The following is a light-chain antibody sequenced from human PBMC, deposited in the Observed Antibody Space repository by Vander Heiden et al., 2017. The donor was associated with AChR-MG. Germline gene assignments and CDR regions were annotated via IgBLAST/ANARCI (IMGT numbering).Light chain of an antibody. CDR3: SSYAGSNIPVV. J-gene: IGLJ2*01. Sequence: QSALTQPPSASGSPGQSVTISCTGTSIDVGGYNYVSWYQQHPGKAPKLMIYEVSKRPSGVPDRFSGSKSGNTAYLTVSGLQAEDEADYYCSSYAGSNIPVVFGGGTKLTVL. CDR2: EVS. V-gene: IGLV2-8*01. CDR1: SIDVGGYNY.